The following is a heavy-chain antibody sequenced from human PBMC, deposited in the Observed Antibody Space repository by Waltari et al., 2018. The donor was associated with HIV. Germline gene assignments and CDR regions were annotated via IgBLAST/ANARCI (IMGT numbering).Heavy chain of an antibody. CDR2: ISSSSRYK. J-gene: IGHJ5*02. D-gene: IGHD2-15*01. Sequence: SCAASGFTFSTYSMNWVRQAPGKGLEWVSSISSSSRYKYYADSVKGRITISRDNAKNSLYLQMNSLRAEDTAVYYCARDSNKYCSGGSCSRFDPWGQGTLVTVSS. CDR1: GFTFSTYS. CDR3: ARDSNKYCSGGSCSRFDP. V-gene: IGHV3-21*01.